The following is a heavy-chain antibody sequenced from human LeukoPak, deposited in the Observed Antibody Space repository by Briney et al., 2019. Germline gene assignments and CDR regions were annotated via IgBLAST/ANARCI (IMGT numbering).Heavy chain of an antibody. CDR2: IYSGGST. J-gene: IGHJ4*02. D-gene: IGHD5-12*01. V-gene: IGHV3-66*01. Sequence: GGSLRLSCAASEFSVGSNYMTWVCQAPGKGLEWVSLIYSGGSTYYADSVKGRFTISRDNSKNTLYLQMNSLRAEDTAVYYCARGPSRYHNTGGQGTLVTVSS. CDR3: ARGPSRYHNT. CDR1: EFSVGSNY.